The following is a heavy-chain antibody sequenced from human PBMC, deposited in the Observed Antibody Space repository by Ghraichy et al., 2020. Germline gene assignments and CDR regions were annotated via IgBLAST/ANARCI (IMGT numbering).Heavy chain of an antibody. Sequence: GGSLRLSCAASGFTFSTYWMSWVRQAPGKGLEWVANIKKDTSAKYYADSVKGRFTISRDNAKNSLYLQMNSLRAEDTAVYYCARDQWGYGSGSYYDSWGQGTLVTVSS. CDR1: GFTFSTYW. V-gene: IGHV3-7*01. D-gene: IGHD3-10*01. CDR2: IKKDTSAK. CDR3: ARDQWGYGSGSYYDS. J-gene: IGHJ4*02.